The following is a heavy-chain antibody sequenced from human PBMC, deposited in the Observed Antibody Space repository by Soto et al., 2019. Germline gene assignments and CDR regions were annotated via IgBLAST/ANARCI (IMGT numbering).Heavy chain of an antibody. CDR2: IIPIFGTA. J-gene: IGHJ3*02. V-gene: IGHV1-69*13. CDR3: ARDKKGARGASDI. CDR1: GGTFSSYA. Sequence: EASVKVSCKASGGTFSSYAISWVRQAPGQGLEWMGGIIPIFGTANYAQKFQGRVTITADESTSTAYMELSSLRSEDTAVYYCARDKKGARGASDIWGQGTMVTVSS. D-gene: IGHD3-10*01.